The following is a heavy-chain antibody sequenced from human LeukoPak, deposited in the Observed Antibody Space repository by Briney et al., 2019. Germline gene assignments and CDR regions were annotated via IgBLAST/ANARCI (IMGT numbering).Heavy chain of an antibody. V-gene: IGHV1-18*01. CDR3: AKVVQPIGGEVRGTYFDA. Sequence: ASVKVSCKASGNTFTSFGITWIRQAPGQGLEWMGWTSAYNGDTSYSQKVQGRVTMTTDTSTDTAYIELRSLRSDDTAVYFCAKVVQPIGGEVRGTYFDAWGQGTLVTVSS. D-gene: IGHD3-10*01. CDR1: GNTFTSFG. CDR2: TSAYNGDT. J-gene: IGHJ4*02.